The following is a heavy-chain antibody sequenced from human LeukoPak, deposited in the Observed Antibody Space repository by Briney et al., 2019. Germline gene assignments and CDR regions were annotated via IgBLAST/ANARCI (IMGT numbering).Heavy chain of an antibody. J-gene: IGHJ4*02. Sequence: SETLSLTCAVYGGSFSGYYWSWIRQPPGKGLEWIGEINHSGSTNYNPSLKSRVTISVDTSKNQFSLKLSSVTAADTAVYYCARQSKGLVRHFDYWGQGTLVTVSS. V-gene: IGHV4-34*01. D-gene: IGHD6-19*01. CDR3: ARQSKGLVRHFDY. CDR2: INHSGST. CDR1: GGSFSGYY.